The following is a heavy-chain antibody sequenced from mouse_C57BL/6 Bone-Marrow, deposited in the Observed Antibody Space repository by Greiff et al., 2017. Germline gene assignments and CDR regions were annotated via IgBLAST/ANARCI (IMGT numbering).Heavy chain of an antibody. J-gene: IGHJ1*03. CDR3: TTYGNSLWYFDV. CDR1: GFNFKDDY. V-gene: IGHV14-4*01. Sequence: EVKVVESGAELVRPGASVKLSCTASGFNFKDDYMHWVKQRPEQGLEWIGWIAPENGDTEYASKFPGKATMTADTSANTAYLQLSSLTSEDTAVYYCTTYGNSLWYFDVWGTGTTVTVSS. CDR2: IAPENGDT. D-gene: IGHD1-1*01.